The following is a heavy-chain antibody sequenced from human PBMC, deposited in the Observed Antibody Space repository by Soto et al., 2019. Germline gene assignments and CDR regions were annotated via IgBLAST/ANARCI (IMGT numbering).Heavy chain of an antibody. CDR2: ISSSSSTI. Sequence: GGSLRLSCAASGFTFSSYSMNWVRQAPGKGLEWVSYISSSSSTIYYADSVKGRFTISRDNAKNSLYLQMNSLRDEDTAVYYFARDSYYYDSSGRSYYYYGMDVWGQGTTVTVSS. CDR1: GFTFSSYS. J-gene: IGHJ6*02. CDR3: ARDSYYYDSSGRSYYYYGMDV. D-gene: IGHD3-22*01. V-gene: IGHV3-48*02.